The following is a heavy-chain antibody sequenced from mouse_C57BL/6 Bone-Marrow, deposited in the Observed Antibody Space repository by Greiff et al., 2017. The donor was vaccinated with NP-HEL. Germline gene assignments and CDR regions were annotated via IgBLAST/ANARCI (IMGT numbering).Heavy chain of an antibody. CDR3: ARLLIYYDYDGGRFAY. D-gene: IGHD2-4*01. V-gene: IGHV5-6*01. J-gene: IGHJ3*01. Sequence: VQLKESGGDLVKPGGSLKLSCAASGFTFSSYGMSWVRQTPDKRLEWVATISSGGSYTYYPDSVKGRFTISRDNAKNTLYLQMSSLKSEDTAMYYCARLLIYYDYDGGRFAYWGQGTLVTVSA. CDR2: ISSGGSYT. CDR1: GFTFSSYG.